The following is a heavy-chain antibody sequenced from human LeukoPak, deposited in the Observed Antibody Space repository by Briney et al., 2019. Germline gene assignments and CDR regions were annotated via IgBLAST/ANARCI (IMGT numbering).Heavy chain of an antibody. V-gene: IGHV3-23*01. CDR1: GFTFSSYA. D-gene: IGHD1-26*01. CDR3: AKDREDDDAFDI. CDR2: ISGSGGST. Sequence: GGSLRLSCAASGFTFSSYAMSWVRQAPGKGLVWVSAISGSGGSTYYADSVKGRFTISRDNSKNTLYLQMNSLRAEDTAVYYCAKDREDDDAFDIWGQGTMVTVSS. J-gene: IGHJ3*02.